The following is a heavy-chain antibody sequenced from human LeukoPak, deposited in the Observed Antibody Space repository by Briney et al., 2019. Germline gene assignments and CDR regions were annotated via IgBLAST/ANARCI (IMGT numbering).Heavy chain of an antibody. D-gene: IGHD3-16*01. CDR3: ARGGADWFDP. J-gene: IGHJ5*02. CDR2: IYTSGST. CDR1: GGSVSSSY. Sequence: SETLSLTCTVSGGSVSSSYWSWIRQPAGKGLEWIGRIYTSGSTDYNPSLKSRVTMSIDTSKNQFSLKLSFVTAADTAVYYCARGGADWFDPWGQGTLVTVSS. V-gene: IGHV4-4*07.